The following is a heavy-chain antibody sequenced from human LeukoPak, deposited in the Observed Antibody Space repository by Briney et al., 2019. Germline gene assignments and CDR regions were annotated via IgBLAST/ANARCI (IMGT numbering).Heavy chain of an antibody. CDR2: ICNSGSPI. CDR3: AGGPQYGGSFAY. CDR1: GFIFSGYE. V-gene: IGHV3-48*03. Sequence: PGGSLRLSCATSGFIFSGYEMAWVRQAPGMGLEWVSYICNSGSPIKYGDAVKGRFTISRDNSKNSVYLQMNSLSAEDTALYFCAGGPQYGGSFAYWGQGTLVTVSS. D-gene: IGHD1-26*01. J-gene: IGHJ4*02.